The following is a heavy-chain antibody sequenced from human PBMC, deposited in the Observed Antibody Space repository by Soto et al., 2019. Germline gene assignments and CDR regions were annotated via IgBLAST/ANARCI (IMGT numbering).Heavy chain of an antibody. V-gene: IGHV4-61*08. CDR2: IYYNGGT. CDR3: AREISTSYFRFDP. Sequence: SETLSLTCTVSGASVSSAGYYWTWIRQPPGKGLEWIGNIYYNGGTNYNPSFKSRVTISVDTSKNQFSLKLNSLTAADTAVYYCAREISTSYFRFDPWGQGTLVTVSS. D-gene: IGHD6-13*01. CDR1: GASVSSAGYY. J-gene: IGHJ5*02.